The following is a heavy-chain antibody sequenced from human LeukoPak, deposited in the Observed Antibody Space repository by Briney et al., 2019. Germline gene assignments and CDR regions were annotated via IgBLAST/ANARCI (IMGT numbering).Heavy chain of an antibody. CDR1: GGSISSSSYY. J-gene: IGHJ4*02. Sequence: SETLSLTCTVYGGSISSSSYYWGWIRQPPGKGLEWIGSIYYSGSTYYNPSLKSRVTISVDTSKNQFSLKLSSVTAADTAVYYCARQLVYYDFWSGYEDYWGQGTLVTVSS. CDR3: ARQLVYYDFWSGYEDY. CDR2: IYYSGST. D-gene: IGHD3-3*01. V-gene: IGHV4-39*01.